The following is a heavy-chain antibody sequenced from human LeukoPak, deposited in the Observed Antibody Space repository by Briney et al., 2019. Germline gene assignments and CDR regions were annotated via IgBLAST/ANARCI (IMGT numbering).Heavy chain of an antibody. J-gene: IGHJ4*02. D-gene: IGHD1-1*01. CDR3: AKEEVPNDY. CDR1: GFTFSTSA. Sequence: PGGSLRLSSAASGFTFSTSAMSWVRQAPGKGLEWVSGISISGDRTYYVDSVKGRFTISRDNSKNTLYLQMNSLRAEDTAVYYCAKEEVPNDYWGQGTLVTVSS. CDR2: ISISGDRT. V-gene: IGHV3-23*01.